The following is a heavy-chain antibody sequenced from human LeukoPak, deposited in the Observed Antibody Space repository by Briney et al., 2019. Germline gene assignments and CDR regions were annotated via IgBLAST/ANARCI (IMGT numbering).Heavy chain of an antibody. CDR2: MNPNSGNT. D-gene: IGHD3-10*01. CDR3: ARGQKSALTYGSGTYAYYFDY. J-gene: IGHJ4*02. V-gene: IGHV1-8*02. Sequence: EASVKVSCKASGYTFTDYYMHWVRQATGQGLEWMGWMNPNSGNTGYAQKFQGRVTMTRNTSISTAYMELSSLRSEDTAVYYCARGQKSALTYGSGTYAYYFDYWGQETLVTVSS. CDR1: GYTFTDYY.